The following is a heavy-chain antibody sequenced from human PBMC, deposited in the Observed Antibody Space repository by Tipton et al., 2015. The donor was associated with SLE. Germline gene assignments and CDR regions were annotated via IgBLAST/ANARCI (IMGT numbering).Heavy chain of an antibody. CDR1: GGSISSHY. Sequence: TLSLTCTVSGGSISSHYWSWIRQPPGKGLEWIGSIYYSGSTNYNPSLKSRVTISVDTSKNQFSLKLSSVTAADTAVYYCARDLRSMTTVTRGFDLWGRGTLVTVSS. D-gene: IGHD4-17*01. V-gene: IGHV4-59*11. J-gene: IGHJ2*01. CDR3: ARDLRSMTTVTRGFDL. CDR2: IYYSGST.